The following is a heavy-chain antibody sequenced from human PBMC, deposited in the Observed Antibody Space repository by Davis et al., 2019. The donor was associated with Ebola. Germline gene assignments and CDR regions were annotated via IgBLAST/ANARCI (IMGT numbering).Heavy chain of an antibody. CDR1: GGSFSGYY. V-gene: IGHV4-34*01. D-gene: IGHD3-10*01. J-gene: IGHJ5*01. Sequence: SETLSLTCDVSGGSFSGYYWSWIRQPPGKGLEWIGEINLFGSTNYNPSLKSRVTISVDTSKNQFSLKLNSVTAADTAVFYCARSNYGSGSYDSWGQGALVTVSS. CDR3: ARSNYGSGSYDS. CDR2: INLFGST.